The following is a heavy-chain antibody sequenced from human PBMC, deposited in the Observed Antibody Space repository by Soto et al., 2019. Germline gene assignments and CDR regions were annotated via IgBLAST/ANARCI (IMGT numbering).Heavy chain of an antibody. Sequence: ASVKVSCKASGGTFSSYAISWVRQAPGQGLEWMGGIIPIFGTANYAQKFQGRVTITADESTSTAYMELSSLRSEDTAVYYCAQGHTATDWSDPWCHGTLVTVSS. V-gene: IGHV1-69*13. CDR2: IIPIFGTA. CDR1: GGTFSSYA. CDR3: AQGHTATDWSDP. D-gene: IGHD5-18*01. J-gene: IGHJ5*02.